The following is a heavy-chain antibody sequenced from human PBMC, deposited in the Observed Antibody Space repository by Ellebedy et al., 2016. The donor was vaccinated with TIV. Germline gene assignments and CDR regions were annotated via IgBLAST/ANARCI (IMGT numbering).Heavy chain of an antibody. CDR1: GGTFSSYG. D-gene: IGHD2-2*01. J-gene: IGHJ4*02. CDR3: ARGSSDCSSPSRPFDY. V-gene: IGHV1-69*13. CDR2: IIPMFGTA. Sequence: SVKVSCXASGGTFSSYGISWVRQAPGQGLEWMGGIIPMFGTAKYAQKFQGRVTITADQSTSTAYMEVSSLRSEDTAVYYCARGSSDCSSPSRPFDYWGQGTLVTVSS.